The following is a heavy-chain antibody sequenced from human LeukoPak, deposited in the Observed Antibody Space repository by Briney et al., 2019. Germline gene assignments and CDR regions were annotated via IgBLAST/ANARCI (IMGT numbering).Heavy chain of an antibody. CDR3: AEAYRNWNYPDY. J-gene: IGHJ4*02. CDR2: ISYDGSNK. D-gene: IGHD1-7*01. CDR1: GFTFSSYG. V-gene: IGHV3-30*18. Sequence: GGSLRLSCAASGFTFSSYGMHWVRQAPGKGLEWVAVISYDGSNKYYADSVKGRFTISRDNSKNTLYLQMNSLRAEDTAVYYCAEAYRNWNYPDYWGQGTLVTVSS.